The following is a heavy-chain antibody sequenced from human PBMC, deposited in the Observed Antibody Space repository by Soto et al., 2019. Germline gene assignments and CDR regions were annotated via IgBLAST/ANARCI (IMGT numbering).Heavy chain of an antibody. Sequence: GGSLRLSCAASGFTFSNAWMSWVRQAPGKGLEWVGRIKSKTDGGTTDYAAPVKGRFTISRDDSKNTLYLQMNSLKTEDTAVYYCTTPYDYIWGSYSAGPASPIDYWGQGTLVTVSS. CDR3: TTPYDYIWGSYSAGPASPIDY. D-gene: IGHD3-16*01. J-gene: IGHJ4*02. V-gene: IGHV3-15*01. CDR1: GFTFSNAW. CDR2: IKSKTDGGTT.